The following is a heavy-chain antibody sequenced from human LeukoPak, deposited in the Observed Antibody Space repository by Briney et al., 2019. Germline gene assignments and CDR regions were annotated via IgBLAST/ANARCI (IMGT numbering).Heavy chain of an antibody. CDR1: GGSISSYY. CDR3: ARVDGDLEGNNWFDP. J-gene: IGHJ5*02. D-gene: IGHD4-17*01. Sequence: SETLSLTCTVSGGSISSYYWSWIRQPPGKGLEWIGYIYYSGSTNYNPSLKSRVTISVDTSKNQFSLKLSSVTAADTAVYYCARVDGDLEGNNWFDPGGQGTLVTVSS. V-gene: IGHV4-59*01. CDR2: IYYSGST.